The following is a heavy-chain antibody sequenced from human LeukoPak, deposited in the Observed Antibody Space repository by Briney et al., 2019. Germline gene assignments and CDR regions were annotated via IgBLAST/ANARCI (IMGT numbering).Heavy chain of an antibody. D-gene: IGHD3-16*02. J-gene: IGHJ4*02. Sequence: ASVKVSCKASGYIFTSYAMNWVRQAPGQGLEWMGWINTNTGNPTYAQDFTGRFVFSLDTPVSTAYLQISSLKAEDTAVYYCARAFQSLGGSSLPDYWGQGTLVTVSS. CDR2: INTNTGNP. CDR3: ARAFQSLGGSSLPDY. CDR1: GYIFTSYA. V-gene: IGHV7-4-1*02.